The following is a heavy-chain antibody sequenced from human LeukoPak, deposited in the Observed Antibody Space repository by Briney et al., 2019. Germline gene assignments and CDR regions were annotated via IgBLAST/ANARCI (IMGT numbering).Heavy chain of an antibody. CDR1: GGSISSYY. V-gene: IGHV4-59*01. J-gene: IGHJ6*03. D-gene: IGHD3-3*01. CDR3: ARVNYDFLSGYYYYYYYMDV. CDR2: IYYSGST. Sequence: KPSETLSLTCTVSGGSISSYYWSWIRQPPGKGLEWIGYIYYSGSTNYNPSLKSRVTISVDTSKNQFSLKLSSVTAADTAVYYCARVNYDFLSGYYYYYYYMDVWGKGTTVTVSS.